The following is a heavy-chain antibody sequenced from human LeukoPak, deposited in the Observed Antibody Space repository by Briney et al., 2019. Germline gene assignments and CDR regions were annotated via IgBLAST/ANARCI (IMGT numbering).Heavy chain of an antibody. CDR1: GGTFSSYA. D-gene: IGHD2-2*01. V-gene: IGHV1-69*01. CDR2: IIPIFGTA. CDR3: AKVGCSSTACYGVDY. Sequence: GASVKVSCKASGGTFSSYAISWVRQAPGQGLEWMGGIIPIFGTANYAQKFQGRVTITADESTSTAYMELSSLRSEDTAVYYCAKVGCSSTACYGVDYWGQGTLVTVSS. J-gene: IGHJ4*02.